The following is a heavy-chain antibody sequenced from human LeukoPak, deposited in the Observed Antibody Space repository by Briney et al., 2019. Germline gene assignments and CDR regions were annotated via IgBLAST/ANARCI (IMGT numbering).Heavy chain of an antibody. CDR3: ARGLSGHYDFWSGSLYYFDY. CDR1: GFTFSSYS. J-gene: IGHJ4*02. CDR2: ISSSSSYI. V-gene: IGHV3-21*01. Sequence: KSGGSLRLSCAASGFTFSSYSMNWVRQAPGKGLEWVSSISSSSSYIYYADSVKGRFTISRDNAKNSLYLQMNSLRAEDTAVYYCARGLSGHYDFWSGSLYYFDYWGQGTLVTVSP. D-gene: IGHD3-3*01.